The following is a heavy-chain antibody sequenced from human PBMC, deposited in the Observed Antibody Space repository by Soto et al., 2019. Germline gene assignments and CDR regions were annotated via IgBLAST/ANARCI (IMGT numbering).Heavy chain of an antibody. CDR1: GYLISSCYY. CDR3: ARGVIPHYYASGSYEYFDY. Sequence: SDTLSLTCSVSGYLISSCYYWGWVRQTPGKGLEWLGSIDYSGRTYKNPSLKSRVTISVGTSKNQFSLKLSSVTAADTAVYYCARGVIPHYYASGSYEYFDYWGQGTLVTVSS. V-gene: IGHV4-38-2*02. D-gene: IGHD3-10*01. J-gene: IGHJ4*02. CDR2: IDYSGRT.